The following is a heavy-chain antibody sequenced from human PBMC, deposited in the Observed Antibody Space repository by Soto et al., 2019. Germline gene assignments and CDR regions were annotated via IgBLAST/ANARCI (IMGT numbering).Heavy chain of an antibody. D-gene: IGHD3-9*01. V-gene: IGHV3-15*07. CDR3: TTDLTDILPWDV. CDR2: IKSKTDGGTT. J-gene: IGHJ6*02. Sequence: PGGSLRLSCAASGVTFSNAWMNWVRQAPGKGLEWVGRIKSKTDGGTTDYAAPVKGRFTISRDDSKNTLYLQMNSLKTEDTAVYYCTTDLTDILPWDVWGQGTTVTVSS. CDR1: GVTFSNAW.